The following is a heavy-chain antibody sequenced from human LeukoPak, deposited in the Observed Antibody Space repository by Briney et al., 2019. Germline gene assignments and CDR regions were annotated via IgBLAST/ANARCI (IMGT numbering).Heavy chain of an antibody. CDR3: ARLARYCSSTSCYSGYYYMDV. Sequence: SETLSLTCAVYGGSFSGYYWSWIRQPPGKGLEWIGEINHSGSTNYNPSLKSRVTISVDTSKNQFSLKLSSVTAADTAVYYCARLARYCSSTSCYSGYYYMDVWGKGTTVTVSS. J-gene: IGHJ6*03. D-gene: IGHD2-2*01. CDR1: GGSFSGYY. CDR2: INHSGST. V-gene: IGHV4-34*01.